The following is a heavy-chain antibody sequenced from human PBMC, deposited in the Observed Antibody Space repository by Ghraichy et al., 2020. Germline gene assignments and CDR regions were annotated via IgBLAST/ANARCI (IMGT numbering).Heavy chain of an antibody. CDR1: GFTFDDYA. D-gene: IGHD5-18*01. V-gene: IGHV3-9*01. J-gene: IGHJ6*02. Sequence: GGSLRLSCAASGFTFDDYAMHWVRQAPGKGLEWVSGISWNSGSIGYADSVKGRFTISRDNAKNSLYLQMNSLRAEDTALYYCAKDISGDTAMDSYYYYGMDVWGQGTTVTVSS. CDR3: AKDISGDTAMDSYYYYGMDV. CDR2: ISWNSGSI.